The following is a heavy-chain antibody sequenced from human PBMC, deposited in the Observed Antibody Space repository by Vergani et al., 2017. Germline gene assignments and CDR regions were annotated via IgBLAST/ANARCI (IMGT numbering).Heavy chain of an antibody. CDR1: GFTFSSYA. V-gene: IGHV3-23*01. CDR3: ASNVLLWFGEPHYFDY. J-gene: IGHJ4*02. Sequence: EVQLLESGGGLVQPGGSLRLSCAASGFTFSSYAMSWVRQAPGKGLEWVSAISGSGGSTYYADSVKGRFTISRDNSKNTLYLQMNSLRAEDTAVYYCASNVLLWFGEPHYFDYWGQGTLVTVSS. D-gene: IGHD3-10*01. CDR2: ISGSGGST.